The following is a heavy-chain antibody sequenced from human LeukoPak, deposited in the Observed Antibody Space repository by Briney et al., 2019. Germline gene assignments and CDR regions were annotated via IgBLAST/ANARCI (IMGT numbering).Heavy chain of an antibody. CDR2: ISGGGGST. CDR3: AKRTTGDCSSTSCYAFDY. V-gene: IGHV3-23*01. D-gene: IGHD2-2*03. CDR1: GFTFSSYA. Sequence: GGSLRLSCAASGFTFSSYAMSWVRQAPGKGLEWVSAISGGGGSTYYADSVKGRFTISRDNSKNTLYLQMNSLRAEDTAVYYCAKRTTGDCSSTSCYAFDYWGQGTLVTVSS. J-gene: IGHJ4*02.